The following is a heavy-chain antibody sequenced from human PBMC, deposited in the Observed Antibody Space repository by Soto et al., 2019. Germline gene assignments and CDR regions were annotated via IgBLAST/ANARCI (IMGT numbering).Heavy chain of an antibody. CDR2: IIPIFGIT. CDR3: ARDPPRVAVRGDDAFNI. CDR1: GGTFSTHT. J-gene: IGHJ3*02. D-gene: IGHD2-21*01. Sequence: SVKVSCKASGGTFSTHTLSWVRQAPGQGLEWMGRIIPIFGITDYAQKFQGRVTITADKSTSTVYMELSSLRSEDTAVYYCARDPPRVAVRGDDAFNIWGQGTMVTVSS. V-gene: IGHV1-69*04.